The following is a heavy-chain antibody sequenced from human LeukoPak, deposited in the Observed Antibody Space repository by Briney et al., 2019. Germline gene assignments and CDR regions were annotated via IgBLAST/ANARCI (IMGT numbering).Heavy chain of an antibody. CDR3: ARLTTVTTYNWFDP. D-gene: IGHD4-11*01. Sequence: SETLSLTCTVSGGSISSYYWSWIRQPAGKVLEWIGRIYTSGSTNYNPSLKSRVTMSVDTSKNQFSLKLSSVTAADTAVYYCARLTTVTTYNWFDPWGQGTLVTVSS. J-gene: IGHJ5*02. CDR1: GGSISSYY. CDR2: IYTSGST. V-gene: IGHV4-4*07.